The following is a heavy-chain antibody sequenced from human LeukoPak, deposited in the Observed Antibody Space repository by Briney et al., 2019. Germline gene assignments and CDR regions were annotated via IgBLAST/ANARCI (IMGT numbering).Heavy chain of an antibody. J-gene: IGHJ4*02. V-gene: IGHV3-23*01. CDR1: GFSFSSFA. CDR3: AKRITVSAGYYLDS. D-gene: IGHD2-8*01. Sequence: QPGGSLTLSCVGSGFSFSSFAMSWVRQAPGKGLDWVSTVSGGGAYTYYADSVNGRFTVSRDDSKSMHFLQMNSLRPEDTALYFCAKRITVSAGYYLDSWGQGTLVTVSS. CDR2: VSGGGAYT.